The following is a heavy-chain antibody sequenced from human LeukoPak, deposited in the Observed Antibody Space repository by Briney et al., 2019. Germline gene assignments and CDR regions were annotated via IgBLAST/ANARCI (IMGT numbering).Heavy chain of an antibody. D-gene: IGHD3-22*01. J-gene: IGHJ3*02. CDR1: GFTFSSYE. V-gene: IGHV3-48*03. CDR2: ISSSSNTI. CDR3: ARNPQNYYDSADAFDI. Sequence: GGSLRLSCAASGFTFSSYEVNWVRQAPGQGLEWFSYISSSSNTIYYADSVKGRFTISRDNAKNSLYLQMNSLRAEDTAVYYCARNPQNYYDSADAFDIWGQGTMVTVSS.